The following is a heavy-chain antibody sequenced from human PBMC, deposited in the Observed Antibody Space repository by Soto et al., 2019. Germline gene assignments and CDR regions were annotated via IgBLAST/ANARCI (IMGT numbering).Heavy chain of an antibody. J-gene: IGHJ6*02. CDR3: AAGVFTHPKLYYCYGTDV. CDR2: IVVGSGNT. V-gene: IGHV1-58*02. Sequence: GASVKVSCKASGFTFTSSAMQWVRQARGQRLEWIGWIVVGSGNTNYAQKFQERVTITRDMSTSTAYMELSSLRSEDTAVYYCAAGVFTHPKLYYCYGTDVWGQGTTVTVSS. CDR1: GFTFTSSA. D-gene: IGHD2-8*01.